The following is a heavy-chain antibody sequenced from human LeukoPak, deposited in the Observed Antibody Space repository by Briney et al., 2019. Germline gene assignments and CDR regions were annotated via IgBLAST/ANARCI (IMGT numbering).Heavy chain of an antibody. CDR1: GGSLSSSSYY. CDR3: ATKPGYPTDY. D-gene: IGHD6-13*01. J-gene: IGHJ4*02. CDR2: IYYSGST. Sequence: PSETLSLTCTVSGGSLSSSSYYWGWIRQPPGKGLEWIGSIYYSGSTYYNPSLKSRVTISVDTSKNQFSLKLSSVTAADTAVYYCATKPGYPTDYWGQGTLVTVSS. V-gene: IGHV4-39*07.